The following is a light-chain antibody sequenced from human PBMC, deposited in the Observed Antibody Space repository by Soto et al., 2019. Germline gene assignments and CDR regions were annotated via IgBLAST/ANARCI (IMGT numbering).Light chain of an antibody. Sequence: QSVLTQPASVSGSPGQSIAISCTGTSSDVGGSNSVSWYQQHPGKAPKLLIYDVSNRPSGVSNRFSGSKSDNTASLTISGLQAEDEADYYCSSYATGGSYVFGTGTKVNVL. V-gene: IGLV2-14*01. J-gene: IGLJ1*01. CDR1: SSDVGGSNS. CDR2: DVS. CDR3: SSYATGGSYV.